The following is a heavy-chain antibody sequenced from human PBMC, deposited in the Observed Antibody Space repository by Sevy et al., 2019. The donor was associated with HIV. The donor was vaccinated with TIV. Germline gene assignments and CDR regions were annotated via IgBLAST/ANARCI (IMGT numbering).Heavy chain of an antibody. D-gene: IGHD6-19*01. CDR1: GFTFSSYG. Sequence: GGSLRLSCAASGFTFSSYGMHWVRQAPGKGLEWVAVIWYDGSNKYYADSVKGRFTISRDNSKNTLYLQMNSLRAEDTAGYYCARGGSRIAVAGENDYWGQGTLVTVSS. V-gene: IGHV3-33*01. J-gene: IGHJ4*02. CDR2: IWYDGSNK. CDR3: ARGGSRIAVAGENDY.